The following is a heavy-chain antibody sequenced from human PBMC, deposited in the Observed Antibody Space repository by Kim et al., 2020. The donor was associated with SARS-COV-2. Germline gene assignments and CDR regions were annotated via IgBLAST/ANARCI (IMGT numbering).Heavy chain of an antibody. CDR1: GGSFSGYY. V-gene: IGHV4-34*01. CDR2: INHSGST. D-gene: IGHD1-26*01. CDR3: AISGSYGERPDY. Sequence: SETLSLTCAVYGGSFSGYYWSWIRQPPGKGLEWIGEINHSGSTNYNPSLKSRVTISVDTSKNQFSLKLSSVTAADTAVYYCAISGSYGERPDYWGQGTLVTVSS. J-gene: IGHJ4*02.